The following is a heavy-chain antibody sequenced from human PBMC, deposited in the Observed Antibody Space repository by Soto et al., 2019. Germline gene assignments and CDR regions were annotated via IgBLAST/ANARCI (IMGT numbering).Heavy chain of an antibody. Sequence: GGSLRLSCAASGITFSSYAMSWVRQAPGKGLEWVSAISASGGSTYYADSVKGRFTISRDNSKNTLYVQMNSLRAEDTAVYYCAKDQGVLPLYYLDYWGQGTLVTVSS. CDR3: AKDQGVLPLYYLDY. CDR1: GITFSSYA. D-gene: IGHD2-15*01. V-gene: IGHV3-23*01. CDR2: ISASGGST. J-gene: IGHJ4*02.